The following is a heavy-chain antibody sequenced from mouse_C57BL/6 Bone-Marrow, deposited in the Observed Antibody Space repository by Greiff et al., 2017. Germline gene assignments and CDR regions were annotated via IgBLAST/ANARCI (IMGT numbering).Heavy chain of an antibody. Sequence: EVHLVASGGDLVKPGGSLTLSCAASGFTFSSYGLSLVRQTPDKRLEWVATISSGSSYTYYPASVQGRFTISRDNAKNTLYLQRSSLKSEDTAMYYCARQIYYDYDDWFSYWGQGTLVTVSA. CDR3: ARQIYYDYDDWFSY. CDR2: ISSGSSYT. V-gene: IGHV5-6*01. D-gene: IGHD2-4*01. J-gene: IGHJ3*01. CDR1: GFTFSSYG.